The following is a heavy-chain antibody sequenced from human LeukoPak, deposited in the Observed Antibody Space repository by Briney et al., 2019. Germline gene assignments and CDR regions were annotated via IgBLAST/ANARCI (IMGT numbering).Heavy chain of an antibody. CDR3: AKDLWSWLSPLLVDY. J-gene: IGHJ4*02. CDR1: GFTFSNYG. D-gene: IGHD3-22*01. V-gene: IGHV3-30*18. Sequence: SGGSLRLSCAASGFTFSNYGMHWVRQAPGKGLEWVAVISYDGSNKYYADSVKGRFTISRDNSKNTLYLQMNSLRAEDTAVYYCAKDLWSWLSPLLVDYWGQGTLVTVSS. CDR2: ISYDGSNK.